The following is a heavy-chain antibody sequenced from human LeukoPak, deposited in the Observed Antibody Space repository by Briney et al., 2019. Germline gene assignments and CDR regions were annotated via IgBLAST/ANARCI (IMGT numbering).Heavy chain of an antibody. J-gene: IGHJ4*02. V-gene: IGHV3-23*01. CDR1: GFTFSSYA. CDR3: AKALGIAVAGTGFDY. CDR2: ISGSGGST. D-gene: IGHD6-19*01. Sequence: GGSQRLSCAASGFTFSSYAISWVRQAPGKGLEWVSAISGSGGSTYYADSVKGRFTISRDNSKNTLYLQMNSLRAEDTAVYYCAKALGIAVAGTGFDYWGQGTLVTVSS.